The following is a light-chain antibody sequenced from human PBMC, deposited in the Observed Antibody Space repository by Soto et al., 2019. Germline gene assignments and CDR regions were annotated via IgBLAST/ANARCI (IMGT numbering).Light chain of an antibody. J-gene: IGKJ4*01. CDR2: AAS. CDR3: HQYGGSPPT. Sequence: VVSQSTDTFSLSTCERAALLFSASQTVRSSYVAWYQQKPGQAPRLLIFAASSRAAGIPDRFSGSGSVTDFTLTISRLEPEDFAMYYCHQYGGSPPTFGGRTKVAIK. CDR1: QTVRSSY. V-gene: IGKV3-20*01.